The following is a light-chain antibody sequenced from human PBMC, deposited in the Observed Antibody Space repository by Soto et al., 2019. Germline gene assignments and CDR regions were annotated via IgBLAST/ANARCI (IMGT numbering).Light chain of an antibody. CDR3: QQYGSSPRT. V-gene: IGKV3-20*01. CDR2: GAS. J-gene: IGKJ4*01. Sequence: EIVLTQSPGTLSLSPGERATLSCRASQSVSSSYLAWYQQKPGQAPRLLIYGASSRATGIPDRFSGSGSGTEFTLTISRLWPEDFAVYYCQQYGSSPRTFGGGTKVEIK. CDR1: QSVSSSY.